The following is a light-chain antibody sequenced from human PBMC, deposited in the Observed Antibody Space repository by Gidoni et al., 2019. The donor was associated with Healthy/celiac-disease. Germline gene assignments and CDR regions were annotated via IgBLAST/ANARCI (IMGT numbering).Light chain of an antibody. CDR1: QSVSSN. Sequence: ERVMTQSPATLSVSPGERATLACRASQSVSSNLAWYQQEPGQAPRLLIYGASTRATGIPALFSCSGSCTAFPLPIRRLLSADFAVYYCQQYNTWPPWTFGPGTKVEIQ. J-gene: IGKJ1*01. V-gene: IGKV3-15*01. CDR2: GAS. CDR3: QQYNTWPPWT.